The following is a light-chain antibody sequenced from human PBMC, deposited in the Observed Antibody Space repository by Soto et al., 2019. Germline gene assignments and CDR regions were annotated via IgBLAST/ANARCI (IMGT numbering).Light chain of an antibody. Sequence: QSVLTQPPSVSGAPGQRVTISCTGSRSYIGAGYDVHWYQQLPGTAPKLLIYGNSNRPSGVPDRFSGSKSGTSASLAVTGLQAEDEADYYCQSYDSSLSGYVVFGGGTKLTVL. J-gene: IGLJ2*01. V-gene: IGLV1-40*01. CDR2: GNS. CDR3: QSYDSSLSGYVV. CDR1: RSYIGAGYD.